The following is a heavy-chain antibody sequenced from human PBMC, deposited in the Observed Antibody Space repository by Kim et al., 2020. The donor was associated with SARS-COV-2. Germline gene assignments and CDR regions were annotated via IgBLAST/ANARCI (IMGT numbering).Heavy chain of an antibody. CDR3: AKDLAISPYYYDSSGSS. V-gene: IGHV3-23*01. D-gene: IGHD3-22*01. CDR2: ISGSGGST. Sequence: GRSLRLSCAASGFTFSSYAMSWVRQAPGKGLEWVSAISGSGGSTYYADSVKGRFTISRDNSKNTLYLQMTSLRAKHTAVYYCAKDLAISPYYYDSSGSSWGQGTLVTVSS. J-gene: IGHJ4*02. CDR1: GFTFSSYA.